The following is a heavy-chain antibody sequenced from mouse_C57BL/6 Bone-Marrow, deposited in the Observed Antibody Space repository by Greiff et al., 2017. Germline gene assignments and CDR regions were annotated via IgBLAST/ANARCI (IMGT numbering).Heavy chain of an antibody. CDR2: ISDGGSYT. Sequence: EVMLVESGGGLVKPGGSLKLSCAASGFTFSSYAMSWVRQTPEKRLEWVATISDGGSYTYYPDNVKGRFTISRDNAKNNLYLQMSHLKSEDTARYYYARSIYFPYFDYWGQGTTLAVSS. V-gene: IGHV5-4*03. CDR1: GFTFSSYA. D-gene: IGHD2-1*01. J-gene: IGHJ2*01. CDR3: ARSIYFPYFDY.